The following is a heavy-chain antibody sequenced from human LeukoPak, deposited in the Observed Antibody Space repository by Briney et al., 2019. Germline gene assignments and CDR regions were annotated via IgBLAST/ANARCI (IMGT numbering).Heavy chain of an antibody. Sequence: SETLSLTCAVYGGSFSGYYWSWIRQPPGKGLEWIGYIYYSGSTNYNPSLKSRVTISVDTSKNQFSLKLSSVTAADTAVYYCARVGSSGWLYYFDYWGQGTLVTVSS. CDR1: GGSFSGYY. D-gene: IGHD6-19*01. V-gene: IGHV4-59*01. CDR2: IYYSGST. CDR3: ARVGSSGWLYYFDY. J-gene: IGHJ4*02.